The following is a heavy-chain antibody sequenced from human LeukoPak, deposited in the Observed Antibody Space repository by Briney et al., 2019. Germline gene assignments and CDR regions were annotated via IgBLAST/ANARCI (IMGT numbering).Heavy chain of an antibody. D-gene: IGHD2-2*01. CDR2: ISTSSTYI. J-gene: IGHJ4*02. Sequence: GVSLRLSCAASGFTFSSYSMNWVRQAPGKGLEWVSSISTSSTYIYYADSVKGRFTISRDSAKNSLYLQMNDLRAEDTAVYYCARGYCSSTSCASDYWGQGTLVTVSS. V-gene: IGHV3-21*01. CDR1: GFTFSSYS. CDR3: ARGYCSSTSCASDY.